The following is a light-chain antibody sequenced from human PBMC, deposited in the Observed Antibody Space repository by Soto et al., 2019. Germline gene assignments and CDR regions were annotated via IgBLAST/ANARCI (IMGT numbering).Light chain of an antibody. CDR2: GAS. CDR1: QSVSSSY. J-gene: IGKJ1*01. Sequence: EIGWTQSRGTVYFSAGERSTLSFIASQSVSSSYLAWYQQKPGQAPRLLIYGASSRATGIPDRFSGSGSGTDFTLTFSRLEPEDFVVYYCQQYGSSPRTFGQGTKVDIK. V-gene: IGKV3-20*01. CDR3: QQYGSSPRT.